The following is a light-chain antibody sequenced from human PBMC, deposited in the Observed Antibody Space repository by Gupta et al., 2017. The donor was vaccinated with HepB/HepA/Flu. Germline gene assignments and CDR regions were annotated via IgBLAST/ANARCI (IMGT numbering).Light chain of an antibody. Sequence: QSLLPQPLSASATPGHRVTIPCSGCSSNIGSKTVNWYKQIPGTTPKLLIYSDNQRPSGVPDRFSGSKSGTSASLAIVGLQSEDEADYYCASWDDSLNGFYVFGTGTKVTVL. CDR2: SDN. CDR1: SSNIGSKT. CDR3: ASWDDSLNGFYV. J-gene: IGLJ1*01. V-gene: IGLV1-44*01.